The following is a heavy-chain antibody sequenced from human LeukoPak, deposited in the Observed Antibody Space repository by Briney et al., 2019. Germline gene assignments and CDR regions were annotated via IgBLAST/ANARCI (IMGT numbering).Heavy chain of an antibody. CDR3: ARDDYRYFQH. V-gene: IGHV1-2*02. CDR1: GYTFTDYY. J-gene: IGHJ1*01. CDR2: INPKSGCT. D-gene: IGHD4-11*01. Sequence: ASVKVSCKASGYTFTDYYIHWVRQAPGQGFEWMGWINPKSGCTNYAQKFQGRVTMTTDTSISTAYMELSRLRSDDTAVYCCARDDYRYFQHWGQGTLVTVSS.